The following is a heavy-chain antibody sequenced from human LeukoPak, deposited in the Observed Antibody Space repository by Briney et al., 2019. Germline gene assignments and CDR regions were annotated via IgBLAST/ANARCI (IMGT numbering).Heavy chain of an antibody. D-gene: IGHD6-19*01. CDR3: ARDGSSGWTWYFDY. J-gene: IGHJ4*02. CDR1: GFTFRSYA. CDR2: RSYDGSNK. Sequence: GRSLRLSCAASGFTFRSYAMHWVRQAPGKGLKRRIVRSYDGSNKYYADSVQGRVTISRVNSKNTLYLQMNSLRAEDTAVYYCARDGSSGWTWYFDYWGQGTLVTDSS. V-gene: IGHV3-30-3*01.